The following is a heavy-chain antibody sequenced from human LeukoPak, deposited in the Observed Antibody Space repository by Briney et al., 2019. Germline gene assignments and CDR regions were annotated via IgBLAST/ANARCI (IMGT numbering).Heavy chain of an antibody. Sequence: GGSLRLSCAASGFTFSSFWMHWVRQAPGKGLVWVSFINTDGSSTTYADSVKGRFTVSRDNAKNTLYLQMSGLRAEDTAVYYCARVWKKTGAFDYWGQGTLVTVSS. D-gene: IGHD1-1*01. CDR1: GFTFSSFW. CDR3: ARVWKKTGAFDY. V-gene: IGHV3-74*01. J-gene: IGHJ4*02. CDR2: INTDGSST.